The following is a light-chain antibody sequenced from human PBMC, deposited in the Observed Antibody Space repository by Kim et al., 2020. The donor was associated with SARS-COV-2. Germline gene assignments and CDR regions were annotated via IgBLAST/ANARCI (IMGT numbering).Light chain of an antibody. CDR1: SSNIGNNY. J-gene: IGLJ1*01. V-gene: IGLV1-51*01. CDR3: GTWDSSLSTV. CDR2: DNN. Sequence: PGPKVTISCSGSSSNIGNNYVSWYQQLPGTAPKLLSYDNNKRPSGIPDRFSGSKSGTSATLAITGLQTGDEADYYCGTWDSSLSTVFGTGTKVTVL.